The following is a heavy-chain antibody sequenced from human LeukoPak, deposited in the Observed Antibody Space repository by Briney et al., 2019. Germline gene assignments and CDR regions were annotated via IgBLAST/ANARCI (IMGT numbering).Heavy chain of an antibody. Sequence: PSETLSLTCTVSDGSINSGGHYCNWIRQHPGTGLEWIGYIYYSGSTYYNPSLKSRLTISVDTSKKQFSLKLSSVTAADTAVYYCARDRGYGMDVWGQGTTVTVSS. V-gene: IGHV4-31*03. CDR1: DGSINSGGHY. CDR2: IYYSGST. CDR3: ARDRGYGMDV. J-gene: IGHJ6*02.